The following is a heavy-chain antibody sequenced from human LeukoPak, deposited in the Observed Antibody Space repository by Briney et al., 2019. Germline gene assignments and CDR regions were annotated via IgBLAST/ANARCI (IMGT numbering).Heavy chain of an antibody. CDR1: GFTFSSYW. Sequence: PGGSLRLSCAASGFTFSSYWMHWVRQAPGKGLVWVSRINSDGSNTNYADSVKGRFTISRDYAKNTLYLQMNSLRAEDTAVYYCARVGDSSGYYGYYYYYYGMDVWGQGTTVTVSS. J-gene: IGHJ6*02. CDR2: INSDGSNT. V-gene: IGHV3-74*01. D-gene: IGHD3-22*01. CDR3: ARVGDSSGYYGYYYYYYGMDV.